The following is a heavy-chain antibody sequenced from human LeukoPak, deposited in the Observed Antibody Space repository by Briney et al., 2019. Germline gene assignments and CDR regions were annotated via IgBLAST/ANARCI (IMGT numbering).Heavy chain of an antibody. V-gene: IGHV3-21*01. CDR1: GFTFSSYS. CDR3: ARESGEAFDI. D-gene: IGHD7-27*01. Sequence: PGGSLRLSCAASGFTFSSYSMNWVRQAPGKGLEWVSSISSSSSYIYYADSVKGRFTISRDNAKNSLFLQMNSLRAEDTAVYYCARESGEAFDIWGQGTMVTVSS. J-gene: IGHJ3*02. CDR2: ISSSSSYI.